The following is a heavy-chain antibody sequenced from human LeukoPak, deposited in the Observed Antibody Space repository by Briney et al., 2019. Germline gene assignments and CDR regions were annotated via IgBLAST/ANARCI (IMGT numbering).Heavy chain of an antibody. J-gene: IGHJ4*02. D-gene: IGHD3-3*01. V-gene: IGHV3-7*01. Sequence: PGGSLRLSCAASGFTLSNYWMSWIRQAPGKGLEWVANIKQDGSEKYYVDSVKGRFTISRDNAKNSLYLQINSLRAEDTAVYYCARDVRDDFWSGPYWGQGTLVTVSS. CDR2: IKQDGSEK. CDR3: ARDVRDDFWSGPY. CDR1: GFTLSNYW.